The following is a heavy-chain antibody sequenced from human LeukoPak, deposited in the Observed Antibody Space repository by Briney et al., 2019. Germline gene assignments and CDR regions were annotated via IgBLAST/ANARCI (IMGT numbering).Heavy chain of an antibody. CDR1: GGTFSSYA. D-gene: IGHD3-9*01. V-gene: IGHV1-69*06. CDR3: ARDAGRPFEYYYYYYMDV. CDR2: IIPIFGTA. J-gene: IGHJ6*03. Sequence: ASVKVSCTASGGTFSSYAISWVRQAPGQGLEWMGGIIPIFGTANYAQKFQGRVTITADKSTSTAYMELSSLRSEDTAVYYCARDAGRPFEYYYYYYMDVWGRGTTVTVSS.